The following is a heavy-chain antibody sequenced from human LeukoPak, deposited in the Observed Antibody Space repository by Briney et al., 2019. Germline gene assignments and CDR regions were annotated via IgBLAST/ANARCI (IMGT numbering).Heavy chain of an antibody. CDR3: ARHSSAARPNFDY. V-gene: IGHV4-61*01. CDR1: GGSVSSGSYY. J-gene: IGHJ4*02. Sequence: SETLSLTCTVSGGSVSSGSYYWSWIRQPPGKGLEWIGYIYYSGSTNYNPSLKSRVTISVDTSKNQFSLEVTSMTAADTAVYYCARHSSAARPNFDYWGQGTLVTVSS. D-gene: IGHD6-6*01. CDR2: IYYSGST.